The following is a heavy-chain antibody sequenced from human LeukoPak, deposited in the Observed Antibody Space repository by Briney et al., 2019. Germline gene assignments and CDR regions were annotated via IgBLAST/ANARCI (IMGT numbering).Heavy chain of an antibody. D-gene: IGHD3-10*01. CDR3: AMITMVRGVGFWFDP. CDR2: IYCSGST. V-gene: IGHV4-31*03. Sequence: PSQTLSLTCTVSDGSISSGGYYCSWIRQHPGNCLEWIGYIYCSGSTYYNPSLKSRVTISVDTSKNQFSLKLSSVTAADTTVYYCAMITMVRGVGFWFDPWGQGTLVTVSS. J-gene: IGHJ5*02. CDR1: DGSISSGGYY.